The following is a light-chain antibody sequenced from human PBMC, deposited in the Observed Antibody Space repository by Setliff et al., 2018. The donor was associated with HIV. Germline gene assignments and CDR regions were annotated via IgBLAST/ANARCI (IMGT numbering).Light chain of an antibody. J-gene: IGLJ1*01. Sequence: QSVLTQPASVSGSPGQSITISCTGTSSDIGGYDYVSWFQHPPGKAPKLMMSDVTKRPPGVSNRFSGSKSGNTASLTISGLQAEDEADYYCSSYSRSSTFGVFGTGTKGTV. CDR2: DVT. CDR1: SSDIGGYDY. CDR3: SSYSRSSTFGV. V-gene: IGLV2-14*03.